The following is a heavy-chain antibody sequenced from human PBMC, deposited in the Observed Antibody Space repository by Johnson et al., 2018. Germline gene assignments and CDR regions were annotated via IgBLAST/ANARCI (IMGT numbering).Heavy chain of an antibody. J-gene: IGHJ6*02. V-gene: IGHV3-21*01. CDR1: GFTFSSYS. Sequence: VQLVQSGGGVVQPGRSLRLSCAASGFTFSSYSMNWVRQAPGKGLEWVSSISSSSYIYYADSVKGRFTISRDNSKNTLYLQMNSLRAEDTAVYYCARDLEDFWSGLDVWGQGTTVTVSS. CDR3: ARDLEDFWSGLDV. D-gene: IGHD3-3*01. CDR2: ISSSSYI.